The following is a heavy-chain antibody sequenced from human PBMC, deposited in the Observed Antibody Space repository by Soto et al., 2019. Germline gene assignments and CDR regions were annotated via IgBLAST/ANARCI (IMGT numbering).Heavy chain of an antibody. CDR2: ISSSGSTI. CDR1: GFTFSSYE. D-gene: IGHD3-10*01. Sequence: PGGSLRLSCAASGFTFSSYEMNWVRQAPGKGLEWVSYISSSGSTIYYADSVKGRFTISRDNAKNSLYLQMNSLRAEDTAVYYCAREGWLLWFGELFGSYYYGMDVWGQGTTVTVSS. J-gene: IGHJ6*02. V-gene: IGHV3-48*03. CDR3: AREGWLLWFGELFGSYYYGMDV.